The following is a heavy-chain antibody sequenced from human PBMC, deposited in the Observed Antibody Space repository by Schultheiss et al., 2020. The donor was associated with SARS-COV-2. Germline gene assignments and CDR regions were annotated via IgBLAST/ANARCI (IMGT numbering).Heavy chain of an antibody. CDR1: GGSISSGDYY. D-gene: IGHD1-26*01. CDR3: ARAPDGATNSLDFDY. CDR2: IYYSGST. V-gene: IGHV4-31*03. Sequence: SETLSLTCTVSGGSISSGDYYWSWIRQHPGKGLEWIGYIYYSGSTYYNPSLKSRVTISVDKSKNQFSLKLSSVTAADTAVYYCARAPDGATNSLDFDYWGQGTLVTVSS. J-gene: IGHJ4*02.